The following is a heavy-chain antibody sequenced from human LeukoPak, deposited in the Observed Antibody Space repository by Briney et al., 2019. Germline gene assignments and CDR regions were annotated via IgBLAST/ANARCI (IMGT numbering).Heavy chain of an antibody. D-gene: IGHD6-6*01. V-gene: IGHV4-59*08. CDR1: GGSVSNYY. CDR3: ARHFAYSSSSYFDY. Sequence: ASETLSLTCSVSGGSVSNYYWSWIRQPPGKGLEWIRYVYYTGSTNYNPSLKSRVTMFEDKSKNQFSLRLYSVTVADTAVYYCARHFAYSSSSYFDYWGQGSLVTVSS. J-gene: IGHJ4*02. CDR2: VYYTGST.